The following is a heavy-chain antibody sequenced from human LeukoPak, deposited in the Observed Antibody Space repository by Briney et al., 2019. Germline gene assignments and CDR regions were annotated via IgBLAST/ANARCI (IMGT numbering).Heavy chain of an antibody. V-gene: IGHV1-69*01. D-gene: IGHD6-13*01. Sequence: GSSVKVSCKASGGTFSSYAISWVRQAPGQGLEWMGGIIPIFGTANYAQKFQGRVTITADESTSTAYMELSSLRSEDTAVYYCARVGRIAAAGTVSENWFDPWGQGTLVTVSS. CDR3: ARVGRIAAAGTVSENWFDP. J-gene: IGHJ5*02. CDR1: GGTFSSYA. CDR2: IIPIFGTA.